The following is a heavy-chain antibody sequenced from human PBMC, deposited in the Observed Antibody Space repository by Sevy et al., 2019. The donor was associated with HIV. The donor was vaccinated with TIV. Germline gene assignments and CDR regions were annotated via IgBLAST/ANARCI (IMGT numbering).Heavy chain of an antibody. V-gene: IGHV1-8*01. CDR1: GYTFTSYD. D-gene: IGHD3-9*01. CDR2: MNPNSGNT. J-gene: IGHJ6*03. CDR3: ARGSGYDILTGYYTGYYYMDV. Sequence: ASVKVSCKASGYTFTSYDINWVRQATGQGLEWMGWMNPNSGNTGYAQKFQGRVTMTRNTSISTAYMELSSLRSEDTAVYYCARGSGYDILTGYYTGYYYMDVWGKGTTVTVSS.